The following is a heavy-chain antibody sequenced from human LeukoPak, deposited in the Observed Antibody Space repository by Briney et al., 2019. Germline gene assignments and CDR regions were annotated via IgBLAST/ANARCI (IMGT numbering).Heavy chain of an antibody. Sequence: ASVKVSCKASGFTFTSSAMQWVRQARGQRLEWIGWIVVGSGNTNYAQKFQERVTITRDMSTSTVYMELSSLRSEDTAVYYCAAGLAAAAGLYFDYWGQGILVTVSS. CDR2: IVVGSGNT. CDR1: GFTFTSSA. CDR3: AAGLAAAAGLYFDY. V-gene: IGHV1-58*02. J-gene: IGHJ4*02. D-gene: IGHD6-13*01.